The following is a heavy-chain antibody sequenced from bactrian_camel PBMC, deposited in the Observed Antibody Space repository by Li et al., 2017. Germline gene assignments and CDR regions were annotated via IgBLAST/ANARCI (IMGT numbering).Heavy chain of an antibody. CDR3: ARGPENLWEYGY. CDR2: VDSGGIAP. Sequence: HVQLVESGGGLVQPGGSLRLSCAASGFTFSSYWMYWVRQFPGKGLEWVSGVDSGGIAPNYRDSVEGRFTISRDDAKNTLYLQMNSLKTEDTAVYYCARGPENLWEYGYWGQGTQVTVS. CDR1: GFTFSSYW. V-gene: IGHV3S6*01. J-gene: IGHJ4*01.